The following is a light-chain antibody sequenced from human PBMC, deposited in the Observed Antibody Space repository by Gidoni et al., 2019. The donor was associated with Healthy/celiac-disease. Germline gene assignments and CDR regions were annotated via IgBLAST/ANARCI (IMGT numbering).Light chain of an antibody. J-gene: IGLJ2*01. V-gene: IGLV3-1*01. CDR1: KLGDKY. CDR3: QAWASSTAE. CDR2: QDS. Sequence: SYELTQPPSVSVSPGQTASITCSGDKLGDKYACWYKQKPGQSPVLVIYQDSKRPSGIPERFSGSNSGNTATLTISGTQAMDEADYYCQAWASSTAEFGGGTKLTVL.